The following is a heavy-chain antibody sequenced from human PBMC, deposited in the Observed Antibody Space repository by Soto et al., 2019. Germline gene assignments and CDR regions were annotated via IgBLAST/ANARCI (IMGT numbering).Heavy chain of an antibody. CDR3: ARVAPPSSGSYVPTNWFDP. CDR2: IYPGDSDT. CDR1: GYSFTSYW. J-gene: IGHJ5*02. Sequence: PGESLKISCKGSGYSFTSYWIGWVRQMPGKGLEWMGIIYPGDSDTRYSPSFQGQVTISADKSISTAYLQWSSLKASDTAMYYCARVAPPSSGSYVPTNWFDPWGQGTLVTAPQ. V-gene: IGHV5-51*01. D-gene: IGHD3-10*01.